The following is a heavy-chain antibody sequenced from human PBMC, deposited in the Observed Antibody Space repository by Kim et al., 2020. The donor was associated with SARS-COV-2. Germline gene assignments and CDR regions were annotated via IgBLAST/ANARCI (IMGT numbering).Heavy chain of an antibody. CDR3: ARDYDDYGAYARTSYYYYGMDV. J-gene: IGHJ6*02. Sequence: GGSLRLSCAASGFTFSSYAMHWVRQAPGKGLEWVAVISYDGSNKYYADSVKGRFTISRDNSKNTLYLQMNSLRAEDTAVYYCARDYDDYGAYARTSYYYYGMDVWGQGTTVTVSS. CDR1: GFTFSSYA. CDR2: ISYDGSNK. V-gene: IGHV3-30*04. D-gene: IGHD4-17*01.